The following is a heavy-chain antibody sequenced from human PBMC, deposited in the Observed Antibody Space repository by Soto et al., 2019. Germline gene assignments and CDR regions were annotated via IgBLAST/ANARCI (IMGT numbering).Heavy chain of an antibody. V-gene: IGHV3-30-3*01. Sequence: QVQLVESGGGVVQPGRSLRLSCAASGFTFSSYPIHWVRQAPGKGPEWVAVISVNGNNIHYGDSVKGRFTISRDNSKNTLYLQMSSLRVEDTAVYYCARSHSSSWHWFDPWGQGTLVTVSS. CDR2: ISVNGNNI. J-gene: IGHJ5*02. D-gene: IGHD6-13*01. CDR3: ARSHSSSWHWFDP. CDR1: GFTFSSYP.